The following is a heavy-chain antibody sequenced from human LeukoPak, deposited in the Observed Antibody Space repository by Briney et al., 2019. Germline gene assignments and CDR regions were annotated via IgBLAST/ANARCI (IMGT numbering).Heavy chain of an antibody. V-gene: IGHV4-34*01. Sequence: SETLSLTCAVYGGSFSGYYWSWIRQPPGKGLEWIGEINHSGSTNYNPSLKSRVTISVDTSKNQFSLKLSSVTAADTAVYYCARGRANPYYYDSSGFYFGYWGQGTLVTVSS. J-gene: IGHJ4*02. CDR1: GGSFSGYY. D-gene: IGHD3-22*01. CDR3: ARGRANPYYYDSSGFYFGY. CDR2: INHSGST.